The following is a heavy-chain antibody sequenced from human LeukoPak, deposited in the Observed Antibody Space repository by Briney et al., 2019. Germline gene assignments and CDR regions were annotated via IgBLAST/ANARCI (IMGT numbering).Heavy chain of an antibody. D-gene: IGHD3-22*01. CDR1: GGSISSYY. CDR2: IYYSGST. V-gene: IGHV4-59*01. CDR3: ARSTGYYYDSSGYDY. J-gene: IGHJ4*02. Sequence: SETLSLTCTVSGGSISSYYWSWIRQAPGKGLEWIGYIYYSGSTNYNPSLKSRVTISVDTSKNQFSLKLSSVTAADTAVYYCARSTGYYYDSSGYDYWGQGTLVTVSS.